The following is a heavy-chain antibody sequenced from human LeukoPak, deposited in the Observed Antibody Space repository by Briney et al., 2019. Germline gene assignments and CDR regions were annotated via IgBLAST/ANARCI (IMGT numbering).Heavy chain of an antibody. Sequence: SETLSLTFTVSGGSISSLYWRWIRQPPGNGRDWIGYIYYSVRTNYNPSLKSRVTISVDTSKNQFSLKLSSVTAADTAVYYCARRRKGYSPTMDVWGKGTTVTVSS. V-gene: IGHV4-59*01. J-gene: IGHJ6*03. CDR1: GGSISSLY. CDR3: ARRRKGYSPTMDV. D-gene: IGHD5-18*01. CDR2: IYYSVRT.